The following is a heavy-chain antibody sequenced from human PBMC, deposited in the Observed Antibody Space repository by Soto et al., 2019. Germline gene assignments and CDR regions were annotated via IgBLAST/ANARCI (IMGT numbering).Heavy chain of an antibody. CDR3: ARERYVPNGSGSSPWDWFDP. Sequence: QVQLVQSGAEVKKPGSSVKVSCKASGGTFSSYAISWVRQAPGQGLEWMGGIIPICGTANYAQKFPGRVTSTADKSTSTAYMELGSLRSADTAVYYCARERYVPNGSGSSPWDWFDPWGQGTLVTVSS. V-gene: IGHV1-69*06. CDR2: IIPICGTA. CDR1: GGTFSSYA. D-gene: IGHD3-10*01. J-gene: IGHJ5*02.